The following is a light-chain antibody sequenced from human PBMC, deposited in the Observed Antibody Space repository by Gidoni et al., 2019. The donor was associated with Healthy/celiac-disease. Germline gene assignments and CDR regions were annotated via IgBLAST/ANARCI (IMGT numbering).Light chain of an antibody. Sequence: QSALTQPPSASGSPGQSVPISCTGTSSDVGGSNYVSWYQQHPGKAPKLMIYEVSKRPPGVPDRFSGSKSGNTASLTVSGLQAEDEADYYCSSYAGSNNFGVFGGGTKLTVL. V-gene: IGLV2-8*01. J-gene: IGLJ3*02. CDR1: SSDVGGSNY. CDR2: EVS. CDR3: SSYAGSNNFGV.